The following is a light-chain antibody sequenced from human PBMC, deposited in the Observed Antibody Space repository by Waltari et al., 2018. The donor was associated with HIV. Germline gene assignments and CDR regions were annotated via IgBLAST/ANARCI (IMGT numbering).Light chain of an antibody. V-gene: IGLV1-51*01. CDR3: GTWDSSLSAYV. Sequence: QPVLTQPPSVSAAPGHKVTVSCSGRSPHFGNNFFSLYQQLPGTAPRLLIYDNNKRPSGIPDRFSGSKSGTSATLGITGLQTGDEADYYCGTWDSSLSAYVFGTETKVTVL. CDR2: DNN. J-gene: IGLJ1*01. CDR1: SPHFGNNF.